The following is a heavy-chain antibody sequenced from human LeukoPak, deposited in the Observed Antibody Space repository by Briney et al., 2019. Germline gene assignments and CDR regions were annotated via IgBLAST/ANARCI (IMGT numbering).Heavy chain of an antibody. CDR2: IRSRGYGGTT. V-gene: IGHV3-49*03. Sequence: TGGSLRLSCTASGFTFGDYAMSWFRQAPGKGLEWVSFIRSRGYGGTTEYAASVKGRFTISRDDSKSIAYLQMNSLKTVDTAVCYCARGGFSYGYWGQGTLVTVSS. J-gene: IGHJ4*02. D-gene: IGHD5-18*01. CDR1: GFTFGDYA. CDR3: ARGGFSYGY.